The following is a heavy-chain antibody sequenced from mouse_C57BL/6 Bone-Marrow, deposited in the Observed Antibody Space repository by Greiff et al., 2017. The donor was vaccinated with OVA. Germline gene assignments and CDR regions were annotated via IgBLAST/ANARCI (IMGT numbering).Heavy chain of an antibody. CDR1: GFTFTDYY. CDR3: ARYLLITTVVDWYFDV. D-gene: IGHD1-1*01. J-gene: IGHJ1*03. CDR2: IRNKANGYTT. Sequence: DVKLVESGGGLVQPGGSLSLSCAASGFTFTDYYMSWVRQPPGKALEWLGFIRNKANGYTTEYSASVKGRFTISRDNSQSILYLQMNALRAEDSATYYCARYLLITTVVDWYFDVWGTGTTVTVSS. V-gene: IGHV7-3*01.